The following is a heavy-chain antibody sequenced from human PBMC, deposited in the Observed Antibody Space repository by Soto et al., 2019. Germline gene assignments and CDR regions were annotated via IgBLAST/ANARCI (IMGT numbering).Heavy chain of an antibody. Sequence: EVQLVESGGGLVQPGRSLRLSCAASGFTFDDYAMRWVRQAPGKGLEWVSGISWNSGSIGYADSVKGRFTISRDNAKNSLYLQMNSLRAEDTALYYCAQVPKWFGELSDAFDIWGQGTMVTVSS. CDR3: AQVPKWFGELSDAFDI. J-gene: IGHJ3*02. D-gene: IGHD3-10*01. V-gene: IGHV3-9*01. CDR1: GFTFDDYA. CDR2: ISWNSGSI.